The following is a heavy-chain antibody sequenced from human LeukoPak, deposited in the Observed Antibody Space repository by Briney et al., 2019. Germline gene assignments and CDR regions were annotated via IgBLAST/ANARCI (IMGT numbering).Heavy chain of an antibody. D-gene: IGHD3-22*01. Sequence: SETLSLTCTVPGYSISSGYYWGWIRQPPGKGLEWIGSIYHSGSTYYNPSLKSRVTISVDTSKNQFSLKLSSVTAADTAVYYCASPYYYDSSGSRYWYFDLWGRGTLVTVSS. J-gene: IGHJ2*01. CDR1: GYSISSGYY. V-gene: IGHV4-38-2*02. CDR3: ASPYYYDSSGSRYWYFDL. CDR2: IYHSGST.